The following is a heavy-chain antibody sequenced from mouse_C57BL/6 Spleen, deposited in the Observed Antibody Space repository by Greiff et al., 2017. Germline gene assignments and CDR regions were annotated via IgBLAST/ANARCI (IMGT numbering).Heavy chain of an antibody. V-gene: IGHV1-53*01. CDR3: ARSEVITTVVYWYFDV. CDR2: INPSNGGT. Sequence: QVQLQQPGTELVKPGASVKLSCKASGYTFTSYWMHWVKQRPGQGLEWIGNINPSNGGTNYNEKFKSKATLTVDKSSSTAYMQLSSLTSEDSAVYYCARSEVITTVVYWYFDVWGTGTTVTVSS. CDR1: GYTFTSYW. J-gene: IGHJ1*03. D-gene: IGHD1-1*01.